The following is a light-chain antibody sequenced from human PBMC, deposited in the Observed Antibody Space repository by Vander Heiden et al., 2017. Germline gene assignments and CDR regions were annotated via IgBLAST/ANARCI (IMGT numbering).Light chain of an antibody. J-gene: IGKJ2*01. Sequence: IQLTHSPSSLSASVGDRVTITCRASQSISSYLNWYQQKPGKAPKLLIYAASSLQSGVPSRFSGSGSGTDFTLTISRLQPEDFATYYCQQSDSTLYTFGQGTKLEIK. CDR3: QQSDSTLYT. CDR2: AAS. V-gene: IGKV1-39*01. CDR1: QSISSY.